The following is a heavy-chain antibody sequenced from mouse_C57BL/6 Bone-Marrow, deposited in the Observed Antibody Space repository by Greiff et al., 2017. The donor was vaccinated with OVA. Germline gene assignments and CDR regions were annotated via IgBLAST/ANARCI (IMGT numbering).Heavy chain of an antibody. J-gene: IGHJ3*01. CDR1: GFTFSSYA. CDR2: ISDGGSYT. Sequence: EVKLMESGGGLVKPGGSLKLSCAASGFTFSSYAMSWVRQTPEKRLEWVATISDGGSYTYYPDNVKGRFTISRDNAKNNLYLQMSHLKSEDTAMYYCARDPPYYYGSSYLAYWGQGTLVTVSA. V-gene: IGHV5-4*01. CDR3: ARDPPYYYGSSYLAY. D-gene: IGHD1-1*01.